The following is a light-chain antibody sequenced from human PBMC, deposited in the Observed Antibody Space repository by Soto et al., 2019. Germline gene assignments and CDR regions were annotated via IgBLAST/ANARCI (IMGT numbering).Light chain of an antibody. V-gene: IGKV1-27*01. J-gene: IGKJ1*01. CDR1: QGIGNY. Sequence: DIQMTQSPSSLSASVGDRVTITCRASQGIGNYLAWYQQKPGKVPKLLIYAASTLQSGVPSRFSGSGSGTDFTLTISRLQPEDVATYYCQKYNSAPWTFGQGTKVEIK. CDR3: QKYNSAPWT. CDR2: AAS.